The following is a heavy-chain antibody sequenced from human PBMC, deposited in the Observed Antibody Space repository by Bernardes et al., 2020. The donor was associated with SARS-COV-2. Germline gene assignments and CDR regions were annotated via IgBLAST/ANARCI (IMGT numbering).Heavy chain of an antibody. CDR1: GFTFSSYW. CDR2: IKQDGSEK. CDR3: AREESDMVQGDCWFDP. D-gene: IGHD3-10*01. Sequence: GGSLRLSCAASGFTFSSYWMSWVRQAPGKGLEWVANIKQDGSEKYYVDSVKGRFTISRDNAKNSLYLQMNSLRAEDTAVYYCAREESDMVQGDCWFDPWGQGTLVTVSS. V-gene: IGHV3-7*01. J-gene: IGHJ5*02.